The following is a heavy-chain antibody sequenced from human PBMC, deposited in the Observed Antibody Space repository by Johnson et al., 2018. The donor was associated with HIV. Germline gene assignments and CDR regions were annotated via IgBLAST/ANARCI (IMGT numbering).Heavy chain of an antibody. D-gene: IGHD6-19*01. CDR1: GFTVSTYH. J-gene: IGHJ3*02. V-gene: IGHV3-53*01. Sequence: VQLVESGGGLIQPGESLRLSCAASGFTVSTYHMSWVRQAPGKGLAWVSVIYDGGRTYSGDSVKGRFTISGDTSKNTLHLEMNSLRAEDTALYYCARGVGGAGDDAFNIWGQGTMVTVSS. CDR3: ARGVGGAGDDAFNI. CDR2: IYDGGRT.